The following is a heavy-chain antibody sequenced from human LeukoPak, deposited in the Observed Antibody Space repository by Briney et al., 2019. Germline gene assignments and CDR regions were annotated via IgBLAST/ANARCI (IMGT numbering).Heavy chain of an antibody. CDR2: IYYSGST. J-gene: IGHJ4*02. Sequence: SETLSLTCTVSGGSISSSSYYWGWIRQPPGKGLEWIGSIYYSGSTYYNPSLKSRVTISVDTSKNQFSLKLSSVTAADTPVYYCARLLYCSSTSCYYFDYWGQGTLVTVSS. V-gene: IGHV4-39*01. D-gene: IGHD2-2*01. CDR3: ARLLYCSSTSCYYFDY. CDR1: GGSISSSSYY.